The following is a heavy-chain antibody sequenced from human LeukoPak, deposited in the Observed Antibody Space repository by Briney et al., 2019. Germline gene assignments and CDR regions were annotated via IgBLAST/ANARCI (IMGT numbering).Heavy chain of an antibody. Sequence: PGGSLRPSCAASGFTFSSYAMNWVRQAPGKGLEWVSSISSSSSYIYYADSVKGRFTISRDNAKNSLYLQMNSLRAEDTAVYYCATRLDGYKSYWGQGTLVTVSS. CDR3: ATRLDGYKSY. D-gene: IGHD5-24*01. V-gene: IGHV3-21*01. CDR1: GFTFSSYA. J-gene: IGHJ4*02. CDR2: ISSSSSYI.